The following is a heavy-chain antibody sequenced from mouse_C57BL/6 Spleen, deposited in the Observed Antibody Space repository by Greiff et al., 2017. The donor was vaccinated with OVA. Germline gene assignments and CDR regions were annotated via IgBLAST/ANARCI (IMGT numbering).Heavy chain of an antibody. J-gene: IGHJ1*03. Sequence: VKLQQPGAELVRPGCSVKLSCKASGYTFTSYWMHWVKQRPIQGLEWIGNIDPSDSETHYNQKFKDKATLTVDKSSSTAYMQLSSLTSEDSAVYYCARSIITTVVAPGFDVWGTGTTVTVSS. D-gene: IGHD1-1*01. V-gene: IGHV1-52*01. CDR2: IDPSDSET. CDR1: GYTFTSYW. CDR3: ARSIITTVVAPGFDV.